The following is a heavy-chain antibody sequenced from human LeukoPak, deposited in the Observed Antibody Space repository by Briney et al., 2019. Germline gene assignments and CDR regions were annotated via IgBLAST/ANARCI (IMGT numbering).Heavy chain of an antibody. D-gene: IGHD2-21*02. Sequence: KAGGSLRLSCAASGFTFSDYYMSWIRQAPGKGLEWVSYISSSGSTIYYADAVKGRFTISRDNAKNSLYLQMHSLRAEDTAVYYCARDIVVVTATPYYWGQGTLVTVSS. CDR1: GFTFSDYY. J-gene: IGHJ4*02. CDR3: ARDIVVVTATPYY. V-gene: IGHV3-11*04. CDR2: ISSSGSTI.